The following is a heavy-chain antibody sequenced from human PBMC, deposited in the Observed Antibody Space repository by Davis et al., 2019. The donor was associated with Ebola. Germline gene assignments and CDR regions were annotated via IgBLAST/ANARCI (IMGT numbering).Heavy chain of an antibody. CDR1: GFTFSRYV. Sequence: GESLKISCEASGFTFSRYVMNWVRQAPGKGLERVSSISAGGAGTYYTDSVKGRFTISRDNSKNTLSLQMNSLRAEDTALYYCAKDWQPSIWGQGTLVTVSS. V-gene: IGHV3-23*01. CDR2: ISAGGAGT. J-gene: IGHJ4*02. CDR3: AKDWQPSI. D-gene: IGHD1-14*01.